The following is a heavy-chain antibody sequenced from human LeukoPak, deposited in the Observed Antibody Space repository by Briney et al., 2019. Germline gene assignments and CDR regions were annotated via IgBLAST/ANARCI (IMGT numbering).Heavy chain of an antibody. Sequence: KASETLSLTCTVSGGSISSSSYYWGWIRQPPGKGLEWIGSIYYSGSTYYNPSLKSRVTISVDTSKNQFSLKLSSVTAADTAVYYCARFSSGWYSDSFDAFDIWGQGTMVTVSS. CDR2: IYYSGST. V-gene: IGHV4-39*07. CDR3: ARFSSGWYSDSFDAFDI. D-gene: IGHD6-19*01. CDR1: GGSISSSSYY. J-gene: IGHJ3*02.